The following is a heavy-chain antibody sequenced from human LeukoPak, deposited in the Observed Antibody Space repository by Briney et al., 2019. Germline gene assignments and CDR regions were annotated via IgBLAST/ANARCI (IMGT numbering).Heavy chain of an antibody. D-gene: IGHD6-19*01. Sequence: ASVKVSCKTSGYPFTSYDIHWVRQAAGHGLEWMSWMTPNSEKRAYAQKFQGRVTMTTNTSIDTAYMELSSLTFDDTAIYYCARGRGWGILDPWGQGHLVTVSS. CDR2: MTPNSEKR. J-gene: IGHJ5*02. CDR3: ARGRGWGILDP. CDR1: GYPFTSYD. V-gene: IGHV1-8*01.